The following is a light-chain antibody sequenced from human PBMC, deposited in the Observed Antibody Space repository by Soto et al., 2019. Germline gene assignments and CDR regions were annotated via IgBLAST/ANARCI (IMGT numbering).Light chain of an antibody. CDR1: SSEIGGYNY. J-gene: IGLJ2*01. CDR2: DVS. Sequence: QSVLTQPASVSGSPGQSITISCTGSSSEIGGYNYVSWYQQHPGKAPKLLIYDVSYRPSGISDRFSGSKSGNTASRTISGLQPEDEADYYCSSYGASSTLFGGGSQLTV. CDR3: SSYGASSTL. V-gene: IGLV2-14*03.